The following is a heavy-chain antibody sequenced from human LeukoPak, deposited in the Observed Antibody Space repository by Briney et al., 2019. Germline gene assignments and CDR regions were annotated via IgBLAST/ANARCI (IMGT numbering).Heavy chain of an antibody. Sequence: PGGSLRLSCAASGFTFSSYSMNWVRPAPGKGLEWVSSISSSSYIYYADSVKGRFTISRDNAKNSLYLQMNSLRAEDTAVYYCAREQYSYGADYWGQGTLVTVSS. CDR3: AREQYSYGADY. V-gene: IGHV3-21*01. D-gene: IGHD5-18*01. CDR2: ISSSSYI. CDR1: GFTFSSYS. J-gene: IGHJ4*02.